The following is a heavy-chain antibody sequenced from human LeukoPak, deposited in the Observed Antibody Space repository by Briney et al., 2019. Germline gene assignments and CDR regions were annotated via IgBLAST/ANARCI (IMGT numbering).Heavy chain of an antibody. V-gene: IGHV1-18*01. D-gene: IGHD3-10*01. CDR1: GSTFTSYG. CDR3: ARSFPGGAFDI. Sequence: ASVKLSCKPSGSTFTSYGISWVRQAPGHGVEWMGWISAYNGNTNYPQKLQGRATMTTDTSTSTAYMELRSLRSDDTAVYYCARSFPGGAFDIWGQGTMVTVSS. CDR2: ISAYNGNT. J-gene: IGHJ3*02.